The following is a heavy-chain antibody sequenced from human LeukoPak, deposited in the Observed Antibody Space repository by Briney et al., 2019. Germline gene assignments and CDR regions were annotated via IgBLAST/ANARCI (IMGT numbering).Heavy chain of an antibody. J-gene: IGHJ4*02. CDR1: GFTFSNYW. Sequence: GGSLRLSCVASGFTFSNYWMHWVRQVPGKGLVWVSRINGDGSSTTYADSVKGRFSISRDNAKNTLYLQMNSLRVEDTAVYYCARGRPHGNDYWGQGTLVTVSS. D-gene: IGHD4-23*01. CDR2: INGDGSST. V-gene: IGHV3-74*01. CDR3: ARGRPHGNDY.